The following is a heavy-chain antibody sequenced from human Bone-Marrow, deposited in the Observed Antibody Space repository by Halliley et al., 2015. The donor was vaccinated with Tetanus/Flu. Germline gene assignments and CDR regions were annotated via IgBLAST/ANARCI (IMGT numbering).Heavy chain of an antibody. J-gene: IGHJ2*01. V-gene: IGHV1-18*01. Sequence: WVGWISAYNGNTNYAHKFQDRVTMTTDTSRTTAYLELRTLRSDDTAMYYCATALDSDDWYFDLWGRGPLVTVSS. D-gene: IGHD2-21*02. CDR3: ATALDSDDWYFDL. CDR2: ISAYNGNT.